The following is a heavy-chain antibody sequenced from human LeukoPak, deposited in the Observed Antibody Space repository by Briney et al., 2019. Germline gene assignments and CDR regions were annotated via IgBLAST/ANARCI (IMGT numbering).Heavy chain of an antibody. V-gene: IGHV4-39*01. CDR1: GGSISSSSYY. Sequence: SETLSLTCTVSGGSISSSSYYWGWIRQPPGKGLEWIGSIYYSGSTYYNPSLKSRVTISVDTSKNQFSLKLGSVTAADTAVYYCARLEIYGSGSYYKSPGFFDLWGRGTLVTVSS. CDR2: IYYSGST. J-gene: IGHJ2*01. D-gene: IGHD3-10*01. CDR3: ARLEIYGSGSYYKSPGFFDL.